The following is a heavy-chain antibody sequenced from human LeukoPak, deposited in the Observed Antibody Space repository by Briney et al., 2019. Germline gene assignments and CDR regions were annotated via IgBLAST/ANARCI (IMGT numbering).Heavy chain of an antibody. D-gene: IGHD6-13*01. CDR1: VFHVSNHY. J-gene: IGHJ3*02. CDR2: IYSGGSP. CDR3: ARAKAAVWLDAFDI. Sequence: PGGSLLLSCSVSVFHVSNHYMSSVRQAPGWGLGWVSVIYSGGSPYYADSVKGRFTISRDNSKNTLYLQMNSLRAEDTAVDYCARAKAAVWLDAFDIWGQGTMVTVSS. V-gene: IGHV3-66*02.